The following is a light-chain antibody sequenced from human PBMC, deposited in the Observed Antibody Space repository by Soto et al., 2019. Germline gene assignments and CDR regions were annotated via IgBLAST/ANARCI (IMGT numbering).Light chain of an antibody. Sequence: QSALTQPASVSGSPGQSITISCTGTSSDVCGYNHVSWYQQHPGKAPKLIIFEVRNRPSGVSDRFSASKSGNTASLTISGLQTEDEAVYYCSSYASSSSYAFGTGTKVTVL. V-gene: IGLV2-14*01. CDR1: SSDVCGYNH. J-gene: IGLJ1*01. CDR2: EVR. CDR3: SSYASSSSYA.